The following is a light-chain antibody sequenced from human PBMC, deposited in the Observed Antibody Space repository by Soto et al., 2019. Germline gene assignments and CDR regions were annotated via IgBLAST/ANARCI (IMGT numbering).Light chain of an antibody. V-gene: IGLV1-40*01. CDR1: SSNIAAGYD. Sequence: QAVVPQPPSVSGAPGQRVTISCTGSSSNIAAGYDVNWYQQLPGTAPKLRIFGDSNRPSGVPDRFSGSKSGTSASLAIAGLHAGDEADYYCQSSDSRLSGSDVFGTGTKLTVL. CDR2: GDS. J-gene: IGLJ1*01. CDR3: QSSDSRLSGSDV.